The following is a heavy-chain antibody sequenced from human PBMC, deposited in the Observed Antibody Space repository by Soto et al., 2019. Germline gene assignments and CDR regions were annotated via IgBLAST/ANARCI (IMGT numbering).Heavy chain of an antibody. CDR3: AGGGDRITIFGVVITTPDY. J-gene: IGHJ4*02. CDR1: GGSISSYY. CDR2: IYYSGST. Sequence: KPSETLSLTCTVSGGSISSYYWSWIRQPPGKGLEWIGYIYYSGSTNYNPSLKSRVTISVDTSKNQFSLKLSSVTAADTAVYYCAGGGDRITIFGVVITTPDYWGQGTLVTVSS. D-gene: IGHD3-3*01. V-gene: IGHV4-59*01.